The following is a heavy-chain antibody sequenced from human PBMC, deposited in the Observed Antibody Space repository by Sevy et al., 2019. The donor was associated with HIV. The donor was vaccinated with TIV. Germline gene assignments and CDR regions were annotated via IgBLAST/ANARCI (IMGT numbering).Heavy chain of an antibody. V-gene: IGHV1-2*06. CDR3: ARVYRSRLRFLEWSWDWFDP. CDR2: INPNSGGT. Sequence: ASVKVSCKASGYTFTGYYMHWVRQAPGQGLEWMGRINPNSGGTNYAQKFQGRVTMTRDTSISTAYMELSRLRSDDTAVYYCARVYRSRLRFLEWSWDWFDPWGQGTLVTVSS. CDR1: GYTFTGYY. D-gene: IGHD3-3*01. J-gene: IGHJ5*02.